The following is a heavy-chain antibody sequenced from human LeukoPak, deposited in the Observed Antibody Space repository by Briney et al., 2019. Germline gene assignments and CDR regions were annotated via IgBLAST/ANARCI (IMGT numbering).Heavy chain of an antibody. D-gene: IGHD3-3*01. J-gene: IGHJ4*02. CDR2: ISYDGSNK. Sequence: PGGSLRLSCAASGFTFSSYAMHWVRQAPGKGLEWVAVISYDGSNKYYADSVKGRFTISRDSSKNTLYLQMNSLRAEDTAVYYCARGPSYDFWSGYYFDYWGQGTLVTVSS. CDR3: ARGPSYDFWSGYYFDY. CDR1: GFTFSSYA. V-gene: IGHV3-30-3*01.